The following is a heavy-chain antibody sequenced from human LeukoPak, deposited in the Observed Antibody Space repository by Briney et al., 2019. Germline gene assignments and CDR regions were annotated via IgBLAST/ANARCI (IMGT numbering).Heavy chain of an antibody. CDR1: GYSISNEYY. Sequence: PSETLSLTCSVSGYSISNEYYWGWIRQSPEKGLEWLGSISHSGSTYYDPSLRSRVTISRDMPKNQFSLELSSVTAAVTAVYYCAGISTGSCFWHWGEGTLVTVSS. CDR3: AGISTGSCFWH. V-gene: IGHV4-38-2*02. CDR2: ISHSGST. D-gene: IGHD4-17*01. J-gene: IGHJ1*01.